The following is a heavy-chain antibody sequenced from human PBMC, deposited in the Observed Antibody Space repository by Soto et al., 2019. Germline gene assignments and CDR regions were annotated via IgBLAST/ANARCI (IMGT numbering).Heavy chain of an antibody. CDR2: IYYSGST. D-gene: IGHD6-13*01. CDR1: GGSISSGGYY. J-gene: IGHJ5*02. V-gene: IGHV4-61*08. Sequence: TSETLSLTCTVSGGSISSGGYYWSWIRQHPGKGLEWIGYIYYSGSTNYNPSLKSRVTISVDTSKNQFSLKPSSVTAADTAVYYCARDIAAASNWFDPWGQGTLVTVSS. CDR3: ARDIAAASNWFDP.